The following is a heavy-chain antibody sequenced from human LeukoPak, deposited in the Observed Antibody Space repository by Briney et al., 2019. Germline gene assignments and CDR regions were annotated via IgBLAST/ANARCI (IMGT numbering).Heavy chain of an antibody. CDR1: GGTFSSYA. J-gene: IGHJ6*02. CDR2: IIPILGIA. Sequence: ASVKVSCKASGGTFSSYAISWVRQAPGQGLEWMGRIIPILGIANYAQKFQGRVTITADKSTSTAYMELSSLRSEDTAVYYCDIVVVPAAIPLRDYYYYYGMDVWGQGTTVTVSS. CDR3: DIVVVPAAIPLRDYYYYYGMDV. D-gene: IGHD2-2*02. V-gene: IGHV1-69*04.